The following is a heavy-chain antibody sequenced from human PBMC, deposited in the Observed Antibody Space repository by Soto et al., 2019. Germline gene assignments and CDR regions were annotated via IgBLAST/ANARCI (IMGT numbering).Heavy chain of an antibody. CDR3: ARVASDYINSIDH. V-gene: IGHV3-23*01. CDR2: IGGSGGNR. Sequence: EVQLLESGGDLVQPGGSLRLSCAASGFTFNAYAMTWVRQAPGKGLEWVSAIGGSGGNRYYAASVKGRFTISRDNSKDILDLQMNRLRVEDTAVYYCARVASDYINSIDHWGQGILVTVSS. CDR1: GFTFNAYA. D-gene: IGHD4-4*01. J-gene: IGHJ4*02.